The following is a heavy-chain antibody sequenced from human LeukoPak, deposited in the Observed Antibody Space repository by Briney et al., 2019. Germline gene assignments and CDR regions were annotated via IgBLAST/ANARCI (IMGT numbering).Heavy chain of an antibody. V-gene: IGHV3-23*01. Sequence: GGSLRLFCAASGFTFSSYAMRWVRQAPGKGLEWVSASSGSGGSTYYADSVKGRFTISRDNSKNTLYLQMNSLRAEDTAVYYCAKGYSRLDYYYGMDVWGQGTTVTVSS. J-gene: IGHJ6*02. CDR2: SSGSGGST. D-gene: IGHD5-18*01. CDR3: AKGYSRLDYYYGMDV. CDR1: GFTFSSYA.